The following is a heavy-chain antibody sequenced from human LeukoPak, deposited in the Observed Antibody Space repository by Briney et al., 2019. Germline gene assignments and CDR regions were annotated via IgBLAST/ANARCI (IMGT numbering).Heavy chain of an antibody. V-gene: IGHV3-7*03. CDR1: GLTFSTSW. CDR2: INPDGSAK. D-gene: IGHD5-24*01. J-gene: IGHJ4*02. Sequence: QPGGSLRLSCAASGLTFSTSWMNWDRQAPGKGLEWVASINPDGSAKYYVDSVKGRFTISRDNTKNSLYLQMNSLRAEDTAVYYCAKGGDGYNYYFDYWGQGTLVTVSS. CDR3: AKGGDGYNYYFDY.